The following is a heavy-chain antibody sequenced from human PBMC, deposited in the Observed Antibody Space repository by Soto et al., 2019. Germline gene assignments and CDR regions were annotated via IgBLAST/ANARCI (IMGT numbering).Heavy chain of an antibody. CDR3: ARSGSWYYWFDP. V-gene: IGHV4-59*01. CDR1: GGSISSYY. D-gene: IGHD6-13*01. J-gene: IGHJ5*02. Sequence: SETLSLTCTVSGGSISSYYWSWIRQPPGKGLEWIGYIYYSGSTNYNPSLKSRVTISVDTSKNQFSLKLSSVTAADTAVYYCARSGSWYYWFDPWGKGTLVTSPQ. CDR2: IYYSGST.